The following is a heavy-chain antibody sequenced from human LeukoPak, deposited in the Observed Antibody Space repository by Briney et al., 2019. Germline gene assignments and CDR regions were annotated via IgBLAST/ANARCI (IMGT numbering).Heavy chain of an antibody. CDR1: GGSFSDYY. CDR3: ARVSDTMISFGGGISYFDY. J-gene: IGHJ4*02. Sequence: SETLSLTCALYGGSFSDYYWTWMRQPPGKGLEWIGEINHSGGTDYNPSLSSRVTISLDTSKNQCSLQLSSVTAADTGVYYCARVSDTMISFGGGISYFDYWGQGPLVTVSS. D-gene: IGHD3-16*02. CDR2: INHSGGT. V-gene: IGHV4-34*01.